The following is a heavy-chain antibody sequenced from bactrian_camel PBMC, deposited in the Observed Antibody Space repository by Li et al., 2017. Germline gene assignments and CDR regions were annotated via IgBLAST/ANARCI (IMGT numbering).Heavy chain of an antibody. V-gene: IGHV3S40*01. Sequence: DVQLVESGGGLVQPGGSLRLSCTMSRWTYASFCMGWFRQVPGKGLEWVSAINSDGTMTYYADSVKGRFTISRDNAKNTVSLQMSNLKPEDTARYYCAAGVSTNFGYWGQGTQVTVS. D-gene: IGHD3*01. CDR1: RWTYASFC. J-gene: IGHJ6*01. CDR3: AAGVSTNFGY. CDR2: INSDGTMT.